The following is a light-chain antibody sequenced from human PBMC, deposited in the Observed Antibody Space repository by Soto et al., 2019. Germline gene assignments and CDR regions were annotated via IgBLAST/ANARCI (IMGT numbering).Light chain of an antibody. V-gene: IGKV1-9*01. J-gene: IGKJ2*01. CDR2: AAS. Sequence: DIQLPQSPSFLSASVGDRVTITCRASQGITSYLAWYQQKPGKAPKLLIYAASTLQSGVPSRFSGSGSVTEFTITISGPQPEDFSTDYCQPHNSYSSTFGQGTKLEIK. CDR1: QGITSY. CDR3: QPHNSYSST.